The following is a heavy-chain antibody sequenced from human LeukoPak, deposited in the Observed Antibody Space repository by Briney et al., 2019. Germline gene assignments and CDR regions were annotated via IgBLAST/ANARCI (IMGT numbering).Heavy chain of an antibody. J-gene: IGHJ4*02. CDR2: ISAYNGNT. CDR3: ARELYYYDSSGYYY. V-gene: IGHV1-18*01. CDR1: GYTFTSYG. D-gene: IGHD3-22*01. Sequence: ASVKVSCKASGYTFTSYGNSWVRQAPGQGLEWMGWISAYNGNTNYAQKLQGRVTMTTDTSTSTAYMELRSLRSDDTAVYYCARELYYYDSSGYYYWGQGTLVTVSS.